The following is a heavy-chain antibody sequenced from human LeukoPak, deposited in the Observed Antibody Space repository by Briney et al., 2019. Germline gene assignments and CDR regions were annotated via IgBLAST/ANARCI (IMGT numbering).Heavy chain of an antibody. CDR3: ARDPTQYLRYGYFDY. V-gene: IGHV3-21*01. J-gene: IGHJ4*02. D-gene: IGHD4-11*01. CDR2: INNVGSHI. CDR1: GFTFNNAW. Sequence: GGSLRLSCAASGFTFNNAWMNWVRQAPGKGLEWVSSINNVGSHIYYAGSVRGRFTISRDNAKNLLYLQMDSLRAEDTAVYYCARDPTQYLRYGYFDYWGQGTLVTVSS.